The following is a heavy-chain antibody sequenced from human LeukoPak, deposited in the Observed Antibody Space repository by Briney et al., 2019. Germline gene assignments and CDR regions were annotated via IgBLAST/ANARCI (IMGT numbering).Heavy chain of an antibody. CDR3: ARISLGAIWGYYYGMDV. J-gene: IGHJ6*02. CDR2: IIPIFDTA. Sequence: SAKVSCKASGGTFSSYSISWVRQAPGQGLEWMGGIIPIFDTADYAQKFQGRVTITADESTSTAYMELSSLRSEDTAVFYCARISLGAIWGYYYGMDVWGQGTTVTVSS. CDR1: GGTFSSYS. V-gene: IGHV1-69*13. D-gene: IGHD1-26*01.